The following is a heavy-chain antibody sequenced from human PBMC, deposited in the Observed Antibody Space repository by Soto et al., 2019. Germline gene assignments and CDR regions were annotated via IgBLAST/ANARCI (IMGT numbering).Heavy chain of an antibody. D-gene: IGHD3-10*01. V-gene: IGHV1-18*04. CDR3: ARDRPSGYYGSGSYYKPPGIRNDY. CDR2: ISAYNGNT. CDR1: GYTFTSYG. J-gene: IGHJ4*02. Sequence: GASVKVSCKASGYTFTSYGISWVRQAPGQGLELMGWISAYNGNTNYAQKLQGRVTMTTDTSTSTAYMELRSLRSDDTAVYYCARDRPSGYYGSGSYYKPPGIRNDYWGQGTLVTVYS.